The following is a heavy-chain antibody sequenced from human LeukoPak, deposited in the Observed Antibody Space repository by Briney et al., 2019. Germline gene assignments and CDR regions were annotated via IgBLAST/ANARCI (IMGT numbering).Heavy chain of an antibody. D-gene: IGHD6-13*01. V-gene: IGHV3-33*06. CDR2: IWYDGSNK. CDR3: AKDSYSKGDF. Sequence: GGSLRLSCAASGFTFSSYGMHWVRQAPGKGLEWVAVIWYDGSNKYYADSVKGRFTISRDNAKNSLYLQMNSLRAEDTAVYYCAKDSYSKGDFWGQGVLVTVSS. CDR1: GFTFSSYG. J-gene: IGHJ4*02.